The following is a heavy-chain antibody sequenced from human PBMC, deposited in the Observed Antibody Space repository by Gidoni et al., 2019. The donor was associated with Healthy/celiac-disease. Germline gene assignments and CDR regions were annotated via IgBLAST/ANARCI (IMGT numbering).Heavy chain of an antibody. CDR3: ARDVLLWFGEWHYYGMDV. CDR1: GYTFTSYA. J-gene: IGHJ6*02. CDR2: MNPNSGNT. V-gene: IGHV1-8*01. Sequence: QVQLVQSGAEVKKPGASVKVSCKASGYTFTSYAITWVRQATGQGLAWMGCMNPNSGNTGYAQKFQGRVTMTRNTSISTAYMELSSLRSEDTAVYYCARDVLLWFGEWHYYGMDVWGQGTTVTVSS. D-gene: IGHD3-10*01.